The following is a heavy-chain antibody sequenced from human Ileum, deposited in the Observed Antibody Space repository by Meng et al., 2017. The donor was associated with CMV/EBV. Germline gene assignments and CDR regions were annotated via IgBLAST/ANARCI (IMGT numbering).Heavy chain of an antibody. CDR2: INHSGST. CDR3: ARGRVAGV. J-gene: IGHJ4*02. D-gene: IGHD6-19*01. Sequence: QVQLQQWGAGLLKPSETLSLTCAVYGGSFRGYYWSWIRQPPGKGLEWIGEINHSGSTNYNPSLKSRVTISVDTSKNQFSLKLSSVTAADTAVYYCARGRVAGVWGQGTLVTVSS. CDR1: GGSFRGYY. V-gene: IGHV4-34*01.